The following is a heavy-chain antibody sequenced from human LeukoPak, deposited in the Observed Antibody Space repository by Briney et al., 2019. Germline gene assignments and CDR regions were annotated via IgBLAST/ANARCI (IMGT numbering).Heavy chain of an antibody. CDR2: INHSGST. CDR1: GGSFSGYY. D-gene: IGHD5-12*01. Sequence: KPSETLSLTCAVYGGSFSGYYWSWIRQPPGKGLEWIGEINHSGSTNYNPSLKSRVTISVDTSKNQFSLKLSSVTAADTAVYYCARIDSGYVGWFDPWGREPWSPSPQ. CDR3: ARIDSGYVGWFDP. J-gene: IGHJ5*02. V-gene: IGHV4-34*01.